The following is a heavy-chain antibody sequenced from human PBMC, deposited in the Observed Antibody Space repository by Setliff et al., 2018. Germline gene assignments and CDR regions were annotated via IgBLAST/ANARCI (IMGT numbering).Heavy chain of an antibody. CDR3: ARSLDCSGGSCYPIDAFDI. CDR1: GGSISSGSFY. Sequence: SETLSLTCTVSGGSISSGSFYWSWIRQPAGKGLEWIGHIYTSGSTNYNPPLKTRVTISVDTSKNQFSLKLSSVTAADTAVYYCARSLDCSGGSCYPIDAFDIWGQGTMVTVSS. CDR2: IYTSGST. D-gene: IGHD2-15*01. J-gene: IGHJ3*02. V-gene: IGHV4-61*09.